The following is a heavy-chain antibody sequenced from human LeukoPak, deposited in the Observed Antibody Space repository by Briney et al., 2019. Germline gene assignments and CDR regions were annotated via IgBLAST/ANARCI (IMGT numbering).Heavy chain of an antibody. CDR1: GGSISSYY. J-gene: IGHJ4*02. D-gene: IGHD5-18*01. Sequence: SETLSLTCTVSGGSISSYYWSWIRQPAGKGLEWIGRINTSGSTNYNPSLKSRVTMSVDTSKNQFSLKLSSVTAADTAVYYCAGGRGYSYGLDYFDYWGQGTLVTVSS. V-gene: IGHV4-4*07. CDR2: INTSGST. CDR3: AGGRGYSYGLDYFDY.